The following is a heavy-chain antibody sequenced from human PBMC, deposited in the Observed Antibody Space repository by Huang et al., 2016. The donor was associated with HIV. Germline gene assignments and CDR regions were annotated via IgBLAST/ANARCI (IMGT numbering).Heavy chain of an antibody. Sequence: GGSAQMYYWSWVRQSPGKGLEWIGYIYYTGDTNYSPSLKRRVTILQDSSKNQSSLKLSSVTAADTAGYYCARAFPSGALDYWGQGTLVTVSS. J-gene: IGHJ4*02. V-gene: IGHV4-59*02. CDR1: GGSAQMYY. CDR3: ARAFPSGALDY. CDR2: IYYTGDT.